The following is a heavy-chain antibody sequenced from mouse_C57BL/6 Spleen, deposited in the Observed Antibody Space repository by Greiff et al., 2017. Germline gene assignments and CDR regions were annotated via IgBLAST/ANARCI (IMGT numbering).Heavy chain of an antibody. D-gene: IGHD1-1*01. CDR1: GYTFTSYW. J-gene: IGHJ3*01. CDR3: ARDSLITTLAPAWFAY. Sequence: VQLQQPGAELVKPGASVKLSCKASGYTFTSYWMQWVKQRPGQGLEWIGEIDPSDSYTNYNQKFKGKATLTVDTSSSTAYMQLSSLTSEASAVYYCARDSLITTLAPAWFAYWGQGTLVTVSA. CDR2: IDPSDSYT. V-gene: IGHV1-50*01.